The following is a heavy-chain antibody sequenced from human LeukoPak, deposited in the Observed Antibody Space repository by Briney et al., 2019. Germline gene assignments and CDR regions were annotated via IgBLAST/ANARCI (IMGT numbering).Heavy chain of an antibody. Sequence: SETLSLTCTVSGGSITTYYWSWIRQPPGKALEWIGYVFYIGRTNYNPSLKSRVTMSIDTSKNQFSLNLRTVTAADPAVYYCARSSSGLDYGDYYFDSWGRGTLVTVFS. CDR1: GGSITTYY. CDR3: ARSSSGLDYGDYYFDS. J-gene: IGHJ4*02. CDR2: VFYIGRT. D-gene: IGHD4-17*01. V-gene: IGHV4-59*01.